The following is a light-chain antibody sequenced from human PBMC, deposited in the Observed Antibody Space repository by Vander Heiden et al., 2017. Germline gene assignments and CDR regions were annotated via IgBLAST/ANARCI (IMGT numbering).Light chain of an antibody. V-gene: IGKV3-20*01. Sequence: ELVLTQSPGTLSLSPGERATLSCRASQSVSSSYLAWYQQKPGQAPRLLIYGASSRATGIPDRFSGSGYGTDFTLTISRREPEDFAVYYCQQYGSSPRHTFGGGTKVEIK. CDR2: GAS. CDR3: QQYGSSPRHT. J-gene: IGKJ4*01. CDR1: QSVSSSY.